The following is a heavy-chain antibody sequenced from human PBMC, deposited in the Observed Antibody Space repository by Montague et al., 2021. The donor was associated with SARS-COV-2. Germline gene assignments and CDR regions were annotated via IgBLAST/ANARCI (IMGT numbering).Heavy chain of an antibody. V-gene: IGHV2-5*02. CDR2: IYWDDDK. D-gene: IGHD6-6*01. Sequence: PALVKPTQTLTLTCTFSGFSLSTRTVGVGCIRQPPGKALEWLALIYWDDDKRYSPSLKSRLTITKVTSKNQVVLTMTNMDPVDTATYYCAHRLPAVAAFDYWGQGTLVTVSS. J-gene: IGHJ4*02. CDR1: GFSLSTRTVG. CDR3: AHRLPAVAAFDY.